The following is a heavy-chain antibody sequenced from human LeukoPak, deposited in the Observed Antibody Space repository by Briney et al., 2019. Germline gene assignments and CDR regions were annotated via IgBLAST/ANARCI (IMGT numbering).Heavy chain of an antibody. CDR3: ARGRSPPTYYYYYGMDV. CDR2: INHSGST. Sequence: SETLSLTCAVYGGSFSGYYWSWIRQPPGKGLEWIGEINHSGSTNYNPSLKSRVTIPVDTSKNQFSLKLSSVTAADTAVYYCARGRSPPTYYYYYGMDVWGQGTTVTVSS. D-gene: IGHD3-10*01. J-gene: IGHJ6*02. CDR1: GGSFSGYY. V-gene: IGHV4-34*01.